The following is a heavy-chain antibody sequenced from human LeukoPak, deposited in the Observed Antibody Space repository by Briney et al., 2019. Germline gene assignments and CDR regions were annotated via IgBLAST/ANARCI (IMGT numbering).Heavy chain of an antibody. D-gene: IGHD3-22*01. CDR2: ISSSSSYI. V-gene: IGHV3-21*01. J-gene: IGHJ4*02. Sequence: GGSLRLSCVASGFTFSSYSMNWVRQAPGKGLEWVSSISSSSSYIYYADSVKGRFTISRGNAKNSLYLQMNSLRAEDTAVYYCARGVARGFLFDYWGQGTLVTVSS. CDR3: ARGVARGFLFDY. CDR1: GFTFSSYS.